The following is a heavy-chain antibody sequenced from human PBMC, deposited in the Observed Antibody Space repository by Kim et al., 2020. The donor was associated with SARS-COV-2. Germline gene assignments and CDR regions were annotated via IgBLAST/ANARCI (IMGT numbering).Heavy chain of an antibody. D-gene: IGHD3-22*01. Sequence: SETLSLTCTVSGGSISSGGYYWSWIRQHPGKGLEWIGYIYYSGSTYYNPSLKSRVTISVDTSKNQFSLKLSSVTAADTAVYYCARGTIVVVINAFDIWGQGTMVTVSS. CDR2: IYYSGST. V-gene: IGHV4-31*03. CDR3: ARGTIVVVINAFDI. CDR1: GGSISSGGYY. J-gene: IGHJ3*02.